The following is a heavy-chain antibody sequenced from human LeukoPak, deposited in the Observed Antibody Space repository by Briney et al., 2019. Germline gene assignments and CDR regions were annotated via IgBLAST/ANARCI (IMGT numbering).Heavy chain of an antibody. V-gene: IGHV3-48*03. CDR1: EFTFSSYE. CDR3: ARAPTKFRRDWFDP. D-gene: IGHD3-9*01. CDR2: ISSSGSTI. Sequence: PGGSLRLSCAASEFTFSSYEMNWSRQAPGKGLEWVSYISSSGSTIYYADSVKGRFTISRDNAKNSLYLQMNNLRVEDTAVYYCARAPTKFRRDWFDPWGQGTLVTVSS. J-gene: IGHJ5*02.